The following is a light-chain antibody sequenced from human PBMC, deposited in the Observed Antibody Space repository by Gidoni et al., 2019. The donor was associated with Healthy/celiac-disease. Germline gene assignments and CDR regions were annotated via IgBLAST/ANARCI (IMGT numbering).Light chain of an antibody. Sequence: QPVLTPPPPAAGAPGRRGTTSCTGSSSNNGAGYDVHWYQQLPGTAPKLLIYGNSNRPSGVPDRFSGSKSGTSASLAITGLQAEDEADYYCQSYDSSLSGSPVVFGGGTKLTVL. V-gene: IGLV1-40*01. CDR1: SSNNGAGYD. CDR3: QSYDSSLSGSPVV. CDR2: GNS. J-gene: IGLJ2*01.